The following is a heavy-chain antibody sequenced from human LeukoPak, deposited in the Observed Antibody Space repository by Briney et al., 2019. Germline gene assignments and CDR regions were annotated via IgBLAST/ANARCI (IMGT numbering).Heavy chain of an antibody. CDR3: ARKQTGTMYDV. D-gene: IGHD1-7*01. Sequence: SETLSLTCSVPGASISSSSYYWAWIRQSPGKGLEWIGTFSTGGSAYYNPSPTRRVSISKDTSDNQFSLRLSSVTAADAAVYYCARKQTGTMYDVWGQGTQVTVS. V-gene: IGHV4-39*07. CDR2: FSTGGSA. CDR1: GASISSSSYY. J-gene: IGHJ4*02.